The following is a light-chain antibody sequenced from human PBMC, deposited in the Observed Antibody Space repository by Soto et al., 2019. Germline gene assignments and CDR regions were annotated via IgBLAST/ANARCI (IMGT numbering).Light chain of an antibody. Sequence: EFVLTQSPGTLSLSPGARAPLSCRASQTVRNNYLAWYQQKPGQAPRLLIYDASNRATGIPARFSGSGSGTDFTLTISSLEPEDFALYYCQHRANWPLTFGGGTKVDI. CDR2: DAS. J-gene: IGKJ4*01. CDR1: QTVRNNY. CDR3: QHRANWPLT. V-gene: IGKV3D-20*02.